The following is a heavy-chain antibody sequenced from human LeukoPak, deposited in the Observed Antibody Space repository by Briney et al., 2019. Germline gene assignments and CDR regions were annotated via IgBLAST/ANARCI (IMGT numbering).Heavy chain of an antibody. CDR2: IYPGDSDT. CDR3: ARQSSVADNYYYYGMDV. J-gene: IGHJ6*02. Sequence: GESLKISCKGSGNSFTSYWIGWVRQMPGKGLEWMGIIYPGDSDTRYSPSFQGQVTISADKSISTAHLQWSSLKASDTAMYYCARQSSVADNYYYYGMDVWGQGTTVTVSS. V-gene: IGHV5-51*01. D-gene: IGHD6-19*01. CDR1: GNSFTSYW.